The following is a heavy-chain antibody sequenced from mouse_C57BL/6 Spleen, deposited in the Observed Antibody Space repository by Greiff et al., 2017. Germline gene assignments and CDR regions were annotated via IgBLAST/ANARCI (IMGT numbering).Heavy chain of an antibody. V-gene: IGHV1-64*01. CDR2: IHPNSGST. CDR1: GYTFTSYW. CDR3: ARSPDYYAMDY. Sequence: QVQLQQPGAELVKPGASVKLSCKASGYTFTSYWMHWVKQRPGQGLEWIGMIHPNSGSTNYNEKFKSKDTLTVDKSSSTAYMQLSSLTSEDSAVYYCARSPDYYAMDYWGQGTSVTVSS. J-gene: IGHJ4*01.